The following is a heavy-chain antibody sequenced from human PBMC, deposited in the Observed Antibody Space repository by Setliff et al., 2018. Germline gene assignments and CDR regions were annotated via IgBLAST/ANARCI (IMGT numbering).Heavy chain of an antibody. J-gene: IGHJ5*02. CDR3: AREVAGTYHYFDP. D-gene: IGHD6-19*01. CDR2: IYFSGST. V-gene: IGHV4-30-4*08. Sequence: KPSETLSLTCTVSGGSIDSGDYYWNWIRQPPGKGLEWIGYIYFSGSTYYNPSLKSRVTLSLDTSKNQFSLKLNSVTAADTALYFCAREVAGTYHYFDPWGQGTLVTAPQ. CDR1: GGSIDSGDYY.